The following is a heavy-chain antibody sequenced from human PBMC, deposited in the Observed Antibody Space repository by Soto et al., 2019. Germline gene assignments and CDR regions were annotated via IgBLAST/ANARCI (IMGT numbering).Heavy chain of an antibody. CDR2: VYHSGST. Sequence: PSETLSLTCAVSGGSISSSNWWSWVRQPPGKGLEWIGEVYHSGSTNYNPSLKSRVTISVDKSKNQFSLKLDSVTAADTAVYYCAKEAPRVEPGTRAALDIWGQGTMVTVSS. V-gene: IGHV4-4*02. CDR1: GGSISSSNW. CDR3: AKEAPRVEPGTRAALDI. D-gene: IGHD1-1*01. J-gene: IGHJ3*02.